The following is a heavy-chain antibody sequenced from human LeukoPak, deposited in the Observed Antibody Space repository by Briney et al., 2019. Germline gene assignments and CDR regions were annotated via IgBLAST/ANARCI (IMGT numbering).Heavy chain of an antibody. Sequence: GASAKVSCKASGYTFTSYGISWVRQAPGQGLEWMGWISAYNGNTNYAQKLQGRVTMTRDTSTSTVYMELSSLRSEDTAVYYCARARTLPPGYSGSPYYYGMDVWGQGTTVTVSS. CDR1: GYTFTSYG. V-gene: IGHV1-18*01. J-gene: IGHJ6*02. D-gene: IGHD5-12*01. CDR2: ISAYNGNT. CDR3: ARARTLPPGYSGSPYYYGMDV.